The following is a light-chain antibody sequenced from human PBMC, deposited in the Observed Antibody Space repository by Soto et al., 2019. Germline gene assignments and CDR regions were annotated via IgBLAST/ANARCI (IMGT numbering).Light chain of an antibody. Sequence: IVLPQSPGTLSLSPGERATLACRAIQSVSISYLAWYQQKPAQAPRLLISGASTRATAIPARFSGSAAGTEFTLTISSLQSEDFALYYCQQYNNWPWTFGQGTKVDI. J-gene: IGKJ1*01. CDR1: QSVSISY. CDR3: QQYNNWPWT. V-gene: IGKV3-15*01. CDR2: GAS.